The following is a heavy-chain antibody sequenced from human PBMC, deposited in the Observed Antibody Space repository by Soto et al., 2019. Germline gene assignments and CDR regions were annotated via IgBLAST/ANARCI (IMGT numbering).Heavy chain of an antibody. D-gene: IGHD3-22*01. J-gene: IGHJ4*02. CDR1: GYTFTSYA. CDR2: INAGNGNT. V-gene: IGHV1-3*01. CDR3: ARFPTEYYYDSSCYYFYY. Sequence: ASVKVSCKASGYTFTSYAMHWVRQAPGQRLEWMGWINAGNGNTKYSQKFQGRVTITRDTSASTAYMELSSLRSEDTAVYYCARFPTEYYYDSSCYYFYYGGQGPLVTVSS.